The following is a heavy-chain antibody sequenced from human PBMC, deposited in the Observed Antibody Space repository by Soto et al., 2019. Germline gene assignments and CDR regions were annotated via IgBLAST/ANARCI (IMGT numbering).Heavy chain of an antibody. CDR2: INSDGSST. J-gene: IGHJ4*02. V-gene: IGHV3-74*01. Sequence: GGSLRLSCAASGFTFSSYWMHWVRQAPGKGLVWVSRINSDGSSTSYADSVKGRFTISRDNAKNTLYLQMNSLRAEDTAVYYWARDPMVTRFDYWGQGTLVTVSS. CDR3: ARDPMVTRFDY. CDR1: GFTFSSYW. D-gene: IGHD5-18*01.